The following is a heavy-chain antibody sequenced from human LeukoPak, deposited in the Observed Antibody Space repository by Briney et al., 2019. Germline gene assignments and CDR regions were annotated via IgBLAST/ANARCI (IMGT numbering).Heavy chain of an antibody. CDR2: IRSKTYGGAA. V-gene: IGHV3-49*03. J-gene: IGHJ4*02. D-gene: IGHD1-26*01. CDR1: GFTFGDYS. Sequence: GGSLRLSCTASGFTFGDYSTGWFRQAPGKGLEWVGFIRSKTYGGAADYAASAKGSFTISRDDSKSIAYLQMNSLKTEDTAVYYCARIGSGVRGSYTFDAWGQGTLVTVSS. CDR3: ARIGSGVRGSYTFDA.